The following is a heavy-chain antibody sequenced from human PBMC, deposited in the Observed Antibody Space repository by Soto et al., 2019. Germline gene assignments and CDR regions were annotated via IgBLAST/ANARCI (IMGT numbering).Heavy chain of an antibody. D-gene: IGHD2-2*01. CDR2: ISSSSSTI. CDR1: GFTFSSYS. V-gene: IGHV3-48*02. J-gene: IGHJ6*02. Sequence: GGSLRLSCAASGFTFSSYSMNWVRQAPGKGLEWVSYISSSSSTIYYADSVKGRFTISRGNAKNSLYLQMNSLRDEDTAVYYCARLGVVPAATLYYYYGMDVWGQGTTVTVSS. CDR3: ARLGVVPAATLYYYYGMDV.